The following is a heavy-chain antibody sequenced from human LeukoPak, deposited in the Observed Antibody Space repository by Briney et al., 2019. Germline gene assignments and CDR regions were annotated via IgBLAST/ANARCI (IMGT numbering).Heavy chain of an antibody. CDR2: INHSGST. CDR1: GGSFSGYY. J-gene: IGHJ4*02. Sequence: SETLSLTCAVYGGSFSGYYWSWIRQPPGKGLEWIGEINHSGSTNYNPSLKSRVTISVDTSKNQFSLKLSSVTAADTAVYYCATVTRGSEAGLYFFEYWGQGTLVTVSS. D-gene: IGHD6-19*01. CDR3: ATVTRGSEAGLYFFEY. V-gene: IGHV4-34*01.